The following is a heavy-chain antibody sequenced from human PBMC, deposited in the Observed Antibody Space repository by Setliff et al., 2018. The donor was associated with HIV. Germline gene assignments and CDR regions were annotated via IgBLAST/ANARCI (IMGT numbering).Heavy chain of an antibody. D-gene: IGHD3-3*01. Sequence: PGGSLRLSCAASGFTFSTYSMNWVRQAPGKGLEWVALIWYDGSNKYYADSVKGRFTISRDNSKNTLYLQMSSLRAEDTAVYYCAKDRLEWLAPDGFDIWGLGTMVTVSS. J-gene: IGHJ3*02. V-gene: IGHV3-33*06. CDR1: GFTFSTYS. CDR2: IWYDGSNK. CDR3: AKDRLEWLAPDGFDI.